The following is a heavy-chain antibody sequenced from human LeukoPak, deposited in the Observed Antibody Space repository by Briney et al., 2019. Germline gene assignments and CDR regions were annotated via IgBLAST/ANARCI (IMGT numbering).Heavy chain of an antibody. D-gene: IGHD3-3*01. CDR3: ARVVWSDYEIYA. CDR1: GGSISSDS. V-gene: IGHV4-59*01. CDR2: VYYSGST. J-gene: IGHJ5*02. Sequence: SETLSLTCTVSGGSISSDSWSWVRQLPGKGLEWVWYVYYSGSTNYNPSLKSRVTISVDTSKTHFSLKLNSVTAADTAVYYCARVVWSDYEIYAWGQGTLVTVSS.